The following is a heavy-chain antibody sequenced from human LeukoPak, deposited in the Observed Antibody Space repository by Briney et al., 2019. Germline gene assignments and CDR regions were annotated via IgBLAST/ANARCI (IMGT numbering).Heavy chain of an antibody. CDR3: ARQEGSYYYDSSGYFAY. D-gene: IGHD3-22*01. V-gene: IGHV4-39*01. J-gene: IGHJ4*02. CDR1: GDSISSSSYY. CDR2: IYYSGST. Sequence: SETLSLTCTVSGDSISSSSYYWGWIRQPPGKGLEWIGSIYYSGSTYYNPSLKSRVTISVDTSKNQFSLKLSSVTAADTAVYYCARQEGSYYYDSSGYFAYWGQGTLVTVSS.